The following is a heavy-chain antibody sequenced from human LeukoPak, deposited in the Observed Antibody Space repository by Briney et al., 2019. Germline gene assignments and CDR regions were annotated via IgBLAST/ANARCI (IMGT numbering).Heavy chain of an antibody. J-gene: IGHJ6*02. CDR1: GFTFSSYS. CDR3: ARGSKVYDILTGYYSYYYGMDA. V-gene: IGHV3-21*01. Sequence: PGGSLRLSCAASGFTFSSYSMNWVRQAPGKGLEWVSSISSSSSYIYYADSVKGRFTISRDNAKNSLYLQMNSLRAEDTAVYYCARGSKVYDILTGYYSYYYGMDAWGQGTTVTVSS. D-gene: IGHD3-9*01. CDR2: ISSSSSYI.